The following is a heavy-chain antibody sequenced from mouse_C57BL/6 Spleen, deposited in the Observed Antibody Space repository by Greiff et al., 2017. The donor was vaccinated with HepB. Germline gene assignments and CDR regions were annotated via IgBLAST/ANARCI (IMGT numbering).Heavy chain of an antibody. CDR1: GYTFTSYW. CDR3: ARWRLSYGSSYAMDY. J-gene: IGHJ4*01. V-gene: IGHV1-64*01. CDR2: IHPNSGST. Sequence: QVQLQQPGAELVKPGASVKLSCKASGYTFTSYWMHWVKQRPGQGLEWIGMIHPNSGSTNYNEKFKSKATLTVDKSSSTAYMQRSSLTSEDSAVYYCARWRLSYGSSYAMDYWGPGTSVTVSS. D-gene: IGHD1-1*01.